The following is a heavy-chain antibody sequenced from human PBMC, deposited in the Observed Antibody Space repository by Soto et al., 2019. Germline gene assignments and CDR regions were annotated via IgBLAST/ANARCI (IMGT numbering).Heavy chain of an antibody. CDR1: GFTFSSYG. J-gene: IGHJ6*02. V-gene: IGHV3-30*18. CDR2: ISYDGSNK. CDR3: AKYRIAVAVNYGMDV. D-gene: IGHD6-19*01. Sequence: GGSLRLSCAASGFTFSSYGMHWVRQAPGKGLEWVAVISYDGSNKYYADSVKGRFTISRDNSKNTLYLQMNSLRAEDTAVYYCAKYRIAVAVNYGMDVWGQGTTVTVSS.